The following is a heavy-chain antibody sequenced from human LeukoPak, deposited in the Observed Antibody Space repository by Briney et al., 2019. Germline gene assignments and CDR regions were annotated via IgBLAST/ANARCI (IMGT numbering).Heavy chain of an antibody. CDR3: ASLDFWLQEYYFDY. J-gene: IGHJ4*02. V-gene: IGHV4-59*01. Sequence: SETLSLTCTVSGGSINSYYWSWIRQPPGKGLEWIGYIYYSGSTNYNPSLKSRVTISVDTSKNQFSLKLSSVTAADTAVYYCASLDFWLQEYYFDYWGQGTLVTVSS. CDR2: IYYSGST. D-gene: IGHD3-3*01. CDR1: GGSINSYY.